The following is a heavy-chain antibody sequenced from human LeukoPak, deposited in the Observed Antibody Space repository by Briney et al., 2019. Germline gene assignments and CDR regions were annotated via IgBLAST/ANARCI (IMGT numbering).Heavy chain of an antibody. J-gene: IGHJ4*02. CDR2: MNPNSGNT. Sequence: GASVKVSCKASGYTLTSYDINWVRQATGQGLEWMGWMNPNSGNTGYAQKFQGRVTMTRNTSISTAYMELSSLRSEDTAVYYCARGYYYGSGSSIEAQYFDYWGQGTLVTVSS. V-gene: IGHV1-8*01. CDR3: ARGYYYGSGSSIEAQYFDY. D-gene: IGHD3-10*01. CDR1: GYTLTSYD.